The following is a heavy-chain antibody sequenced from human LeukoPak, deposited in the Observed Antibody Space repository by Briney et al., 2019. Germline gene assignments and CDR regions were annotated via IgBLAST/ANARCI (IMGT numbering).Heavy chain of an antibody. CDR3: AREWPTVGYND. D-gene: IGHD1-1*01. CDR2: INSSGGST. V-gene: IGHV1-46*01. Sequence: GASVKVSCKASGYTFTSYYMHWVRQAPGKGLGGMGIINSSGGSTNYAQKFQGRVTITADKSTSTAYMELSSLRSEDTAVYYCAREWPTVGYNDWGQGTLVTVSS. J-gene: IGHJ4*02. CDR1: GYTFTSYY.